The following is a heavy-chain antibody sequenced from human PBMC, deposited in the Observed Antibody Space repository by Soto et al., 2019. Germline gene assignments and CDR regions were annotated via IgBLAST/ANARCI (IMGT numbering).Heavy chain of an antibody. V-gene: IGHV3-48*03. CDR3: ARAMIIVEYGMDI. D-gene: IGHD3-22*01. Sequence: VGSLRLSCVASGFSFRGFEMNWVRQAPGKGLEWLSSITASGTVTHYADSVKGRFTISRDNAQNSLFLHMSSLRADDTAMYYCARAMIIVEYGMDIWGQGTAVTVSS. CDR1: GFSFRGFE. J-gene: IGHJ6*02. CDR2: ITASGTVT.